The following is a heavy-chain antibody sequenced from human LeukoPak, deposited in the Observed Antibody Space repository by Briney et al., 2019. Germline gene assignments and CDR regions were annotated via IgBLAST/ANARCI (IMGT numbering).Heavy chain of an antibody. CDR3: ARGGDLYYYDSSGYLFY. CDR1: RGSFSGYY. V-gene: IGHV4-34*01. J-gene: IGHJ4*02. CDR2: INHSGST. Sequence: PSETLSLTCAVYRGSFSGYYWSWIRQPPGKGLEWIGEINHSGSTNYNPSLKSRVTISVDTSKNQFSLKLSSVTAADTAVYYCARGGDLYYYDSSGYLFYWGQGTLVTVSS. D-gene: IGHD3-22*01.